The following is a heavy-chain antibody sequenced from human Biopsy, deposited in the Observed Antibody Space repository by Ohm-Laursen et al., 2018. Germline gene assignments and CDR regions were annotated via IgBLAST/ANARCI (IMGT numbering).Heavy chain of an antibody. J-gene: IGHJ6*02. V-gene: IGHV4-59*01. CDR2: IYYSGST. CDR3: ARATNSTGWPYYYFYGMDV. CDR1: GGSISSDY. Sequence: TLSLTCTVSGGSISSDYWSCIRQTPGKGLEWIGYIYYSGSTNYNPSLKSRVTISVDTSKNQFSLRLNSVTAADTAVYYCARATNSTGWPYYYFYGMDVWGQGTTVTVSS. D-gene: IGHD2/OR15-2a*01.